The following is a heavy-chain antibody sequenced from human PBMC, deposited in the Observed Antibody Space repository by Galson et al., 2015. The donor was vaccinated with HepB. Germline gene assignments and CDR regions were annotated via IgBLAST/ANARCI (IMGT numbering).Heavy chain of an antibody. CDR2: ISWNSGSI. CDR3: AKGRGVAVAGRTPNGDAFDI. CDR1: GFTFDDYA. D-gene: IGHD6-19*01. V-gene: IGHV3-9*01. J-gene: IGHJ3*02. Sequence: SLRLSCAASGFTFDDYAMHWVRQAPGKGLEWVSGISWNSGSIGYADSVKGRFTISRDNAKKSLYLQMNSLRAEDTALYYCAKGRGVAVAGRTPNGDAFDIWGQGTMVTVSS.